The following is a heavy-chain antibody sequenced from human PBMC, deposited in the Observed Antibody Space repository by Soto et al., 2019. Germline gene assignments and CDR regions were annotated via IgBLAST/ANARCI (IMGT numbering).Heavy chain of an antibody. CDR1: GDSISNVY. CDR2: VSASART. Sequence: QVQLQESGPGLVKPSETLSLTCTVSGDSISNVYWNWIRQPAGKGLESMGRVSASARTNYNPSLQSRVTMPLDTSKTLFSRRLTSVSAADTAVYFCATGMGRYLDLWGRGTLVIVAS. V-gene: IGHV4-4*07. J-gene: IGHJ2*01. D-gene: IGHD3-10*01. CDR3: ATGMGRYLDL.